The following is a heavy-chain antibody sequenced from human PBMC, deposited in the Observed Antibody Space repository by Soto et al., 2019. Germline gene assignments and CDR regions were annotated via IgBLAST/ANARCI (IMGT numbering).Heavy chain of an antibody. D-gene: IGHD6-6*01. CDR1: GYTFTSYY. CDR3: AREGKSSSSPPTGGDY. J-gene: IGHJ4*02. CDR2: INPSGGST. V-gene: IGHV1-46*01. Sequence: QVQLVQSGAEVKKPGASVKVSCKASGYTFTSYYMHWVRQAPGQGLEWMGVINPSGGSTSFAQKCQGRVTMTRDTSTSTVYMELSSLRSEYTAVYYCAREGKSSSSPPTGGDYWGQGTLVTVSS.